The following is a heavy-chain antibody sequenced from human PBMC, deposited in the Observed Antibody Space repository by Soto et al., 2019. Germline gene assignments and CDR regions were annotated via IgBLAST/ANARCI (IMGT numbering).Heavy chain of an antibody. J-gene: IGHJ4*02. CDR1: GFTFSSYA. CDR3: AKDPSSGDGYNRLHGD. Sequence: EVQLLESGGGLVQPGGSLRLSCAASGFTFSSYAMSWVRQAPGKGLEWVSAISGSGGSTYYADSVKGRFTISRDNSKNTLYRQMNSLRAEDTAVYYCAKDPSSGDGYNRLHGDWGQGTLVTVSS. CDR2: ISGSGGST. D-gene: IGHD5-12*01. V-gene: IGHV3-23*01.